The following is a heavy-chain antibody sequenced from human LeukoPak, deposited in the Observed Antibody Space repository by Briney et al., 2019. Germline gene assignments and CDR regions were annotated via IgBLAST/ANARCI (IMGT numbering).Heavy chain of an antibody. CDR1: GFTFSSYN. D-gene: IGHD1-26*01. V-gene: IGHV3-30-3*01. Sequence: RPGGSLRLSCAASGFTFSSYNMNWLRQAPGKGLEWVAVISYDGSNKYYADSVKGRFTISRDNSKNTLYLQMNSLRAEDTAVYYCARGGIRAFDYWGQGTLVTVSS. CDR2: ISYDGSNK. CDR3: ARGGIRAFDY. J-gene: IGHJ4*02.